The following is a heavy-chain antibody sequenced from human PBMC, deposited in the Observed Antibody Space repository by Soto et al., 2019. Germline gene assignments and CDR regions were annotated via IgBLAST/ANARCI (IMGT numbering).Heavy chain of an antibody. CDR3: ARTGGMDV. CDR2: INHSGDT. Sequence: QVQLQQWGAGLLKPSETLSLTCAVYGGSFSDYYWSWLRQTPEKGLEWIGEINHSGDTKYNPSLESRVSISVDTSKSQFSLKLNSVTAEDTAVYYCARTGGMDVWGQGATVTVSS. J-gene: IGHJ6*02. CDR1: GGSFSDYY. V-gene: IGHV4-34*01.